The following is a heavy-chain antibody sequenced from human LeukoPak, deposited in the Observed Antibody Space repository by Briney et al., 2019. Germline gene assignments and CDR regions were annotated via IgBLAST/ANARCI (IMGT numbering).Heavy chain of an antibody. CDR3: ARVTAMVFPDDAFDI. CDR2: INPNSGGT. D-gene: IGHD5-18*01. V-gene: IGHV1-2*02. CDR1: GYTFTGYY. J-gene: IGHJ3*02. Sequence: ASVKVSCKASGYTFTGYYMHWVRQAPGQGLKWMGWINPNSGGTNYAQKFQGRVTMTRDTSISTAYMELSRLRSDDTAVYYCARVTAMVFPDDAFDIWGQGTMVTVSS.